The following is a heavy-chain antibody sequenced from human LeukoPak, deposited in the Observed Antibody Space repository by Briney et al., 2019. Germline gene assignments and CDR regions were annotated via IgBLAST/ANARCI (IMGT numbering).Heavy chain of an antibody. D-gene: IGHD3-22*01. CDR1: GGSISSGDYY. V-gene: IGHV4-30-4*01. CDR2: IYYSGST. J-gene: IGHJ4*02. CDR3: ARDLGSGYYIDF. Sequence: SQTLSLTCTVSGGSISSGDYYWTWIRQPPGKGLEWIGYIYYSGSTYYNPSLKSRVTMSLDTSKNQFSLKLSSVTAADTAVYYCARDLGSGYYIDFWGQGTLVTVSS.